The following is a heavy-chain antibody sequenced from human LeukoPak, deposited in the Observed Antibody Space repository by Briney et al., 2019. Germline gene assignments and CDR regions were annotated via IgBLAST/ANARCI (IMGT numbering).Heavy chain of an antibody. CDR2: INHSGST. CDR3: ARGGDGDFWSGYYPASYGMDV. Sequence: SETLSLTCAVYGGSLSGYYWSWIRQPPGKGLEWIGEINHSGSTNYNPSLKSRVTISVDTSKNQFSLKLSSVTAADTAVYYCARGGDGDFWSGYYPASYGMDVWGQGTTVTVSS. D-gene: IGHD3-3*01. V-gene: IGHV4-34*01. CDR1: GGSLSGYY. J-gene: IGHJ6*02.